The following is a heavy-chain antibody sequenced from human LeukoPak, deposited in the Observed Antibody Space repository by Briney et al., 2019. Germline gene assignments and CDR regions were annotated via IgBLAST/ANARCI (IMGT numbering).Heavy chain of an antibody. V-gene: IGHV4-61*08. D-gene: IGHD5-18*01. J-gene: IGHJ4*02. CDR3: ARDRAMVQRDELGTLGDFDY. CDR2: IYYSGST. CDR1: GGSISSGGYY. Sequence: PSETLSLTCTVSGGSISSGGYYWSWIRQPPGKGLEWIGFIYYSGSTNYNPSLKSRVTISVDTSKNQFSLKLSSVTAADTAVYYCARDRAMVQRDELGTLGDFDYWGQGTLVTVSS.